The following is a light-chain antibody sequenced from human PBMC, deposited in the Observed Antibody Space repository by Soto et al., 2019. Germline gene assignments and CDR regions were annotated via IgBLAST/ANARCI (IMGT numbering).Light chain of an antibody. Sequence: DIVLTQSPGTLSLSPWDRATLSCRASQSISGNSLAWFQQRPGQPPRLLIYDASSRATLIPDRFSGSGSGTDFTLTISRLEPEDFAVYYCQQYGNSLPWTFGQGTKVDIK. V-gene: IGKV3-20*01. CDR3: QQYGNSLPWT. CDR2: DAS. J-gene: IGKJ1*01. CDR1: QSISGNS.